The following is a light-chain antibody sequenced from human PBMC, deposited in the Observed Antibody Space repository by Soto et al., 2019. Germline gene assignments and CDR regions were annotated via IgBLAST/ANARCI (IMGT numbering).Light chain of an antibody. J-gene: IGKJ1*01. CDR2: GAS. CDR3: QQDVRSPWT. V-gene: IGKV3-20*01. Sequence: EIVLTQYPGTLSLSPGERATLSCRASQSVSSSYLAWYQQKGGQAPRLLIYGASSRATGIPDRFSGSGSGTDFTLTISRLEPEDFAVYYCQQDVRSPWTFGQGTKVEIK. CDR1: QSVSSSY.